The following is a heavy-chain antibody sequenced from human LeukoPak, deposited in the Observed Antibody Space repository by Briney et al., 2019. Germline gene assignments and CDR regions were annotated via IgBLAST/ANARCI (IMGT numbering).Heavy chain of an antibody. Sequence: GGSLRLSCAASGFTFSSYWMSWVRQAPGKGLEWVANIKQDGSEKYYVDSVKGRFTISRDNAKNSLYLQMNSLRAEDTAVYYCAREIVGATLGNSDYWGQGTLVTVSS. V-gene: IGHV3-7*03. CDR3: AREIVGATLGNSDY. D-gene: IGHD1-26*01. CDR1: GFTFSSYW. CDR2: IKQDGSEK. J-gene: IGHJ4*02.